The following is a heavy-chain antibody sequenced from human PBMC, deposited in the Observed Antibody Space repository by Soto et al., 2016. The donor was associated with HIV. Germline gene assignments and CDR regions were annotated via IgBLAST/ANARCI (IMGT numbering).Heavy chain of an antibody. Sequence: EVQVVESGGGLVKPGGSLRLSCVISGFTFSNYGMNWVRQTPGKGLEWVSSISGSGNYIFYADSVKGRFTISRDNAQNSLFLQMHSLTVEDMAVYYCARDLSRWXPHYYFNFGMDVWGQGTTVTVSS. CDR2: ISGSGNYI. J-gene: IGHJ6*02. CDR1: GFTFSNYG. D-gene: IGHD1-26*01. CDR3: ARDLSRWXPHYYFNFGMDV. V-gene: IGHV3-21*01.